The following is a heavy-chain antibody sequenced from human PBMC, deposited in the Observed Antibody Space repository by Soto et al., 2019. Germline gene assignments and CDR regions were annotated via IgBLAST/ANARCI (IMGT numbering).Heavy chain of an antibody. CDR1: GFAFSSFA. Sequence: GGSLRLSCAASGFAFSSFAMSWVRQAPGKGLERVSSISGSGESTYYAASVKGRFTISRDSSKSTLYLQLNNLRAEDTALYYCAKDPSYYDFWSGPGGWFGPWGQGTLVTVSS. J-gene: IGHJ5*02. CDR2: ISGSGEST. V-gene: IGHV3-23*01. CDR3: AKDPSYYDFWSGPGGWFGP. D-gene: IGHD3-3*01.